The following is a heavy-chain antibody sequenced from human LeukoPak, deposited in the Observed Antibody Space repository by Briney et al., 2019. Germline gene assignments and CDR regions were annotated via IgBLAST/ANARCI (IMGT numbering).Heavy chain of an antibody. CDR2: IYCGDSDT. Sequence: GESLEISCKGSGYRFTSYWIGWVRQMPGKGLEWMGIIYCGDSDTRYSPSFQGQVTISADKSISTAYLQWCSLKASDTAMYYCTRHEIRSQRGTFYGMDVWGQGTTVTVSS. V-gene: IGHV5-51*01. D-gene: IGHD3-10*01. CDR3: TRHEIRSQRGTFYGMDV. J-gene: IGHJ6*02. CDR1: GYRFTSYW.